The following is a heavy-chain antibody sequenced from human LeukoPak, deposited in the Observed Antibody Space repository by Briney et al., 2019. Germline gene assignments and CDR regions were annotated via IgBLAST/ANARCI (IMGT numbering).Heavy chain of an antibody. V-gene: IGHV3-23*01. J-gene: IGHJ4*02. D-gene: IGHD1-26*01. CDR1: GFTFSSHA. CDR3: ARRGGDSGGYYAAYFDY. Sequence: GGSLRLSCAASGFTFSSHAMNWVRQAPGKGLEWVAIISSTGGSTYYTDSVKGRFTISRDNARNTLYLQMNSLRAEDTAVYYCARRGGDSGGYYAAYFDYWGQGTLVTVSS. CDR2: ISSTGGST.